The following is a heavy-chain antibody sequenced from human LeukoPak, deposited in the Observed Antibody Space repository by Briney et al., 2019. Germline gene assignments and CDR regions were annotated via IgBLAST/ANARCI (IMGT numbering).Heavy chain of an antibody. CDR1: GFTFSSYS. V-gene: IGHV3-48*01. CDR2: ISSSSTI. D-gene: IGHD2/OR15-2a*01. CDR3: ARGLGVVSHYYFDY. Sequence: PGGSLRLSCAASGFTFSSYSMNWARQAPGKGLEWVSYISSSSTIYYADSVKGRFTISRDNAKNSLYLQMNSLRAEDTAVYYCARGLGVVSHYYFDYWGQGTLVTVSS. J-gene: IGHJ4*02.